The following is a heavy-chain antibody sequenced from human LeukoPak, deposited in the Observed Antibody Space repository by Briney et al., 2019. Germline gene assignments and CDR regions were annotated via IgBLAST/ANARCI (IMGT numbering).Heavy chain of an antibody. Sequence: GGSLRLSCAASGFTFSSYSMNWVRQAPANGLEWVSSITSSSSYIYYADSVKGRFTISRDNAKNSLYLQMNSLRAEDTAVYYCARDGRGYSYGLYWGQGTLVTVSS. V-gene: IGHV3-21*01. J-gene: IGHJ4*02. CDR3: ARDGRGYSYGLY. D-gene: IGHD5-18*01. CDR1: GFTFSSYS. CDR2: ITSSSSYI.